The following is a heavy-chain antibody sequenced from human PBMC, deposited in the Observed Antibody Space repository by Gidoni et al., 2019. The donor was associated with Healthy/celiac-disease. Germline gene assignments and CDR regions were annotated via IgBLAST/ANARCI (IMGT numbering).Heavy chain of an antibody. V-gene: IGHV1-2*02. J-gene: IGHJ5*02. D-gene: IGHD6-13*01. CDR3: ASPSMCSSSWYHS. Sequence: QVQLVQSGAEVKKPGASVKVSCKASGYTFTGYYMHWVRQAPGQGLEWMGWINPNSGGTSYAQKFQGRVTMTRDTSISTAYMELSRLRSDDTAVYYCASPSMCSSSWYHSWGQGTLVTVSS. CDR2: INPNSGGT. CDR1: GYTFTGYY.